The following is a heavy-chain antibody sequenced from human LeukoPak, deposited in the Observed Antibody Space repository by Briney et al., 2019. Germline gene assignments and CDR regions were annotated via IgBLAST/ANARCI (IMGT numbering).Heavy chain of an antibody. V-gene: IGHV3-48*03. CDR3: ARDLLGSATSYSSGAWDY. CDR2: ISSGGSTI. Sequence: GSLRLSCAASGFTFSSYEMNWVRQAPGKGLEWVSYISSGGSTIYYADSVKGRFTISRDNAKNSLYLQMNSLRAEDTAVYYCARDLLGSATSYSSGAWDYWGQGTLVTVSS. D-gene: IGHD3-9*01. J-gene: IGHJ4*02. CDR1: GFTFSSYE.